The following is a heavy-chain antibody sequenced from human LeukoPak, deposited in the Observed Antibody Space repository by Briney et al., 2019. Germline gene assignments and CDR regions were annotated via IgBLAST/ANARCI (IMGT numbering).Heavy chain of an antibody. Sequence: SETLSLTCTVSDASISGYYWSWIRQPPGKGLEWIGSIHFSGSTNYNPSLRSRVTVSVDTSKNQLSLKLSSVTAADTAVYYCARDLGGIYFDYWGQGTLVTVSS. CDR2: IHFSGST. CDR3: ARDLGGIYFDY. D-gene: IGHD1-26*01. V-gene: IGHV4-59*01. CDR1: DASISGYY. J-gene: IGHJ4*02.